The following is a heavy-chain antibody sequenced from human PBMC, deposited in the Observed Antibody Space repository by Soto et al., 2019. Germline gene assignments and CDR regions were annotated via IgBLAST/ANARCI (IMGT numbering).Heavy chain of an antibody. V-gene: IGHV1-18*01. D-gene: IGHD1-20*01. J-gene: IGHJ4*02. CDR3: ARAIYNWNDLVFDY. CDR1: GYTFTSYG. CDR2: ISAYNGNT. Sequence: ASSEGSCKASGYTFTSYGISWVRQAPGQGLEWMGWISAYNGNTNYAQKLQGRVTMTTDTSTSTAYMELRSLRSDDTAVYYCARAIYNWNDLVFDYWGQGTLVTVSS.